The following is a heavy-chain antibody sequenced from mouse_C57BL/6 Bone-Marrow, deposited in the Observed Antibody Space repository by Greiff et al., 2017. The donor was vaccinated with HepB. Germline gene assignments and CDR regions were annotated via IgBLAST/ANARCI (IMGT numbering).Heavy chain of an antibody. D-gene: IGHD1-1*01. CDR1: GYTLTSYW. Sequence: VQLQQPGAELVKPGASVKLSCKASGYTLTSYWMHWVKQRPGRGLEWIGRIGPNSGGTKYNEKFKSKATLTVDKPSSTAYMQRSGLTSEDSAVYYCARYYGSTMDYWGQGTSVTVSS. J-gene: IGHJ4*01. CDR2: IGPNSGGT. V-gene: IGHV1-62-3*01. CDR3: ARYYGSTMDY.